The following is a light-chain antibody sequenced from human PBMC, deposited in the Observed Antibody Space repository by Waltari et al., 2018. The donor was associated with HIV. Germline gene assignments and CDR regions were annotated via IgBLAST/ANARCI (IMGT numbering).Light chain of an antibody. J-gene: IGKJ5*01. CDR3: QHYKNLPIT. Sequence: EIQMTQSPSSLSASVGDRVTITCPANQDISNNLNWYQQKPGKAPNLLIFDASNLQTGVQSRFSGSGSGTDLTLTIRSLQPEDVATYFCQHYKNLPITFCQGTRLEIK. V-gene: IGKV1-33*01. CDR1: QDISNN. CDR2: DAS.